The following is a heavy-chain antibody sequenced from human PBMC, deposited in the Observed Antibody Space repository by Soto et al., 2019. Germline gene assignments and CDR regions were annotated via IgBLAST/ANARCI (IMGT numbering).Heavy chain of an antibody. Sequence: GESMKISCKGSGYSFTIYWIGWVRQMPGKGLEWMGIIYPGDSDTRYSPSFQGQVTISADKSISTAYLQWSSLKASDTAMYYCXRPSGSIAAAGTNAFDIWGQGTMVTVSS. CDR1: GYSFTIYW. J-gene: IGHJ3*02. D-gene: IGHD6-13*01. CDR3: XRPSGSIAAAGTNAFDI. V-gene: IGHV5-51*01. CDR2: IYPGDSDT.